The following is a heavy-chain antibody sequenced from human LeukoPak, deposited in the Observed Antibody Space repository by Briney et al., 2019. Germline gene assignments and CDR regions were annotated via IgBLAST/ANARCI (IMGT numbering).Heavy chain of an antibody. V-gene: IGHV3-43*01. Sequence: GGSLRLSCEASGFTFNDYTMHWVRQAPGKGLEWVSLIRWDGGSTYYADSVKGRFTISRDNSKNSLYLQMNSLRTEDTAFYYCARATQSYYYYLDVWGTGTTVTVSS. CDR2: IRWDGGST. CDR3: ARATQSYYYYLDV. J-gene: IGHJ6*03. CDR1: GFTFNDYT. D-gene: IGHD2-15*01.